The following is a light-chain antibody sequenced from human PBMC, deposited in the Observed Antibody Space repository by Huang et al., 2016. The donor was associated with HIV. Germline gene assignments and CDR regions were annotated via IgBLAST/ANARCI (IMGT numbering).Light chain of an antibody. V-gene: IGKV3-20*01. CDR1: HNVSNDY. CDR3: QQYSSSPWT. CDR2: GSS. J-gene: IGKJ1*01. Sequence: EIVLTQSPDTLSLSPGERGALPCRASHNVSNDYLAWYQHKSGQAPRLLIYGSSGRATGTPARFSGSGSGTDFSLTIDTVGPEDFALYYCQQYSSSPWTFG.